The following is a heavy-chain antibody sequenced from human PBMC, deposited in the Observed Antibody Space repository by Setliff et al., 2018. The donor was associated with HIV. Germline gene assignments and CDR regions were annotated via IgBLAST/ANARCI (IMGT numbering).Heavy chain of an antibody. CDR3: SIDVIGGWLRPMPDY. V-gene: IGHV1-69*06. Sequence: SVKVSCKASGGPFSNYAISWVRQVPGQGLEWMGGILPSFGTANYAQKFQGRVTMTEDTSTDTAYMELSGLRSEDTAVYYCSIDVIGGWLRPMPDYWGPGTLVTVSS. CDR2: ILPSFGTA. CDR1: GGPFSNYA. J-gene: IGHJ4*02. D-gene: IGHD5-12*01.